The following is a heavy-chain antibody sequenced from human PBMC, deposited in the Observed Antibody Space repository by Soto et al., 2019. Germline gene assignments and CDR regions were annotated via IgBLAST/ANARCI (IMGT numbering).Heavy chain of an antibody. Sequence: GGSLRLSCAASGFTFSSYWMSWVRQAPGKGLEWVANIKQDGSEKYYVDSVKGRFTISRDNAKNSLYLQMNSLRAEDTAVYYCARVPGRSYGFYFDYWGQGTLVTVAS. D-gene: IGHD5-18*01. V-gene: IGHV3-7*01. J-gene: IGHJ4*02. CDR1: GFTFSSYW. CDR3: ARVPGRSYGFYFDY. CDR2: IKQDGSEK.